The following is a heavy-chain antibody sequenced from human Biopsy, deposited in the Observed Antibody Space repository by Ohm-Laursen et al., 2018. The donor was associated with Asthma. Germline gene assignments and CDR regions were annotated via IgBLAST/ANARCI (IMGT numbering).Heavy chain of an antibody. CDR2: VSSDGHTK. Sequence: SLRLSCSATGFVFSQCGMHWVRQGPGKGLEWVALVSSDGHTKYYADSVKGRFALSRDNSQNTLYLQMISLRTDDTAVYYCAKRRGYSDFNDFDYWGHGTLVTVSS. CDR1: GFVFSQCG. V-gene: IGHV3-30*18. CDR3: AKRRGYSDFNDFDY. D-gene: IGHD4-11*01. J-gene: IGHJ4*01.